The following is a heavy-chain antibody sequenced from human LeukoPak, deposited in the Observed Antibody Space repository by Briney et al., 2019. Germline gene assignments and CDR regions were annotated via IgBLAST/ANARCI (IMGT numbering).Heavy chain of an antibody. V-gene: IGHV3-73*01. CDR1: GFTFSGSA. D-gene: IGHD1-26*01. CDR2: IDKKDNFYAT. CDR3: TRDSGTYNWLDP. Sequence: GGSLRLSCAASGFTFSGSAIHWVRQPSGKGLEWVGHIDKKDNFYATTSAASVTGRFTISRDDSKNTAYLQMNSLKPEDTALYYCTRDSGTYNWLDPWGQGTLVTVSS. J-gene: IGHJ5*02.